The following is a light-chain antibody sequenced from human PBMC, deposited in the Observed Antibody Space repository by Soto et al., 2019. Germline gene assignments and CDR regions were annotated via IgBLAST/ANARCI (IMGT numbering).Light chain of an antibody. J-gene: IGLJ1*01. V-gene: IGLV3-25*02. Sequence: SYELTQPPSVSVSPGQTARITCSGDALLKQYAYWYQQKPGQAPVLVIYKDSGRPSGIPERFSGSSSGTTVTLTISGVQAEDEADYYCQSADSSGGFRGVFGAGTKVTVL. CDR3: QSADSSGGFRGV. CDR1: ALLKQY. CDR2: KDS.